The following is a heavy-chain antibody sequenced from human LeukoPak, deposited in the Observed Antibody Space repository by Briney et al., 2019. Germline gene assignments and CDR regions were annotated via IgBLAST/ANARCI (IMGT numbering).Heavy chain of an antibody. D-gene: IGHD3-22*01. CDR1: GGSISSYY. CDR2: IYHSGST. Sequence: PSETLSLTYTVSGGSISSYYWSWIRQPPGKGLEWIGYIYHSGSTYYNPSLKSRVTISVDRSKNQFSLKLSSVTAADTAVYYCARGDYYDSSGYSPVYYWGQGTLVTVSS. CDR3: ARGDYYDSSGYSPVYY. J-gene: IGHJ4*02. V-gene: IGHV4-59*12.